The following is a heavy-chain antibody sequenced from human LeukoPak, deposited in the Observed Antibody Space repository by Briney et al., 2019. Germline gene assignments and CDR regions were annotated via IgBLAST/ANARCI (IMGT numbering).Heavy chain of an antibody. Sequence: ASVKVSCKASGYTFTSYDINWVRQATGQGLEWMGWMNPNSGNTGYAQKFQGRVTITRNTSISTAYMELSSLRSEDTAVYYCARVDYGGNSKGNWFDLWGQGTLVIVSS. CDR2: MNPNSGNT. V-gene: IGHV1-8*03. D-gene: IGHD4-23*01. CDR3: ARVDYGGNSKGNWFDL. J-gene: IGHJ5*02. CDR1: GYTFTSYD.